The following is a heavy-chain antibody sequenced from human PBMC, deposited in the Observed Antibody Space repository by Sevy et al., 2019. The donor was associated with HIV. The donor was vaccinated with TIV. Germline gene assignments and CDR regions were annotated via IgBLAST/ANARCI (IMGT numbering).Heavy chain of an antibody. CDR3: AKLGVYCSGGSCYLFDY. CDR2: ISGSGGST. V-gene: IGHV3-23*01. Sequence: GGSLRLSCAASGFTFSSYAMSWVRQAPGKGLEWVSAISGSGGSTYYADSVKGRFTISRDNSKNRLYLQMNSLRAEDTAVYYCAKLGVYCSGGSCYLFDYWGQGPLVTVSS. CDR1: GFTFSSYA. J-gene: IGHJ4*02. D-gene: IGHD2-15*01.